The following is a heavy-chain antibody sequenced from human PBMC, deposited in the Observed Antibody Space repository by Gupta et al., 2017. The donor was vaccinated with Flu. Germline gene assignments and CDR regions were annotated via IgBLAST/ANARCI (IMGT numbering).Heavy chain of an antibody. V-gene: IGHV3-30*09. Sequence: QVQLVESGGGVVQPGTSLRPSCAASGFTFSTYAMHLVRPAPGKGLEWVGVMSFDGNNYYYGDSVRGRFAISRDNSKKTLSLQMYSLTPEDTAVYYCARPYDSWGGASLDLWGQGTVVTVAS. CDR3: ARPYDSWGGASLDL. CDR2: MSFDGNNY. D-gene: IGHD3-3*01. J-gene: IGHJ5*02. CDR1: GFTFSTYA.